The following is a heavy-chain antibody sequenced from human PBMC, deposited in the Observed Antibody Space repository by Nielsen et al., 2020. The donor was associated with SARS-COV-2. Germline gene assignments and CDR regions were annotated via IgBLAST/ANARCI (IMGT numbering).Heavy chain of an antibody. V-gene: IGHV1-3*01. CDR1: GYTFTSYA. CDR3: ARDGGERILGYCSSTSCYRTRLPYYYGMDV. J-gene: IGHJ6*02. D-gene: IGHD2-2*01. Sequence: ASVKVSCKASGYTFTSYAMHWVRQAPGQRLEWMGWINAGNGNTKYSQKFQGRVTITRDTSASTAYMELSSLRSEDTAVYYCARDGGERILGYCSSTSCYRTRLPYYYGMDVWGQGTTVTVSS. CDR2: INAGNGNT.